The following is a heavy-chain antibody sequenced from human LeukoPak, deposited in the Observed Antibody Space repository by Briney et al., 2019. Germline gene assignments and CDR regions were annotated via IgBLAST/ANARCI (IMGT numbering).Heavy chain of an antibody. CDR2: IYYSGST. J-gene: IGHJ4*02. V-gene: IGHV4-39*01. CDR1: GGSISSSSYY. CDR3: ARPLLRWLQYGFDY. Sequence: SETLSLTCTVSGGSISSSSYYWGWIRQPPGKGLEWIGSIYYSGSTYYNPSLKSRVTISVDTSKNQFSLKLSSVIAADTAVYYCARPLLRWLQYGFDYWSQGTLVTASS. D-gene: IGHD5-24*01.